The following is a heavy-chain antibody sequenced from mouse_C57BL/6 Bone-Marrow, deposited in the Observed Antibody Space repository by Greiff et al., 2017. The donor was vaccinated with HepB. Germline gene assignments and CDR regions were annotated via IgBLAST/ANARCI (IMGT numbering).Heavy chain of an antibody. CDR2: IDPENGDT. J-gene: IGHJ2*01. D-gene: IGHD1-1*01. V-gene: IGHV14-4*01. CDR1: GFNIKDDY. CDR3: TTYYPYYFDY. Sequence: EVQLQQSGAELVRPGASVKLSCTASGFNIKDDYMHWVKQRPEQGLEWIGWIDPENGDTEYASKFQGKANITADTSSNTAYLQLSSLTSEDTAVYYCTTYYPYYFDYWGQGTTLTVSS.